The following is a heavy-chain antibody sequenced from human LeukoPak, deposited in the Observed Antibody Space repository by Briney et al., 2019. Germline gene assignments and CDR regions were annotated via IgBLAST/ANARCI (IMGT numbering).Heavy chain of an antibody. D-gene: IGHD6-13*01. CDR2: INHSGST. J-gene: IGHJ4*02. V-gene: IGHV4-34*01. CDR3: ARGETQQQLVSVFDY. Sequence: SETLSLTCAVYGGSFSGYYWSWIRQPPGKGLEWIGEINHSGSTNYNPSLKSRVTISVDTSKNQFSLKLSSVTAADTAVYYCARGETQQQLVSVFDYWGQGTLVTVSP. CDR1: GGSFSGYY.